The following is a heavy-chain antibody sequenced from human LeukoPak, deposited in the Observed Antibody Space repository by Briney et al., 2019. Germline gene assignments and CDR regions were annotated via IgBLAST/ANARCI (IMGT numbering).Heavy chain of an antibody. J-gene: IGHJ4*02. CDR1: GFSLTDLS. D-gene: IGHD3-3*01. CDR3: ATEGLRFLEWY. V-gene: IGHV1-24*01. Sequence: ASVKVSCKVSGFSLTDLSMHWVRRAPGKGLEWMGGFDPVDGKTIYAQKFQGRVTMAEDTSTDTAYLGLSSLRSEDTAVYFCATEGLRFLEWYWGQGTLVTVSS. CDR2: FDPVDGKT.